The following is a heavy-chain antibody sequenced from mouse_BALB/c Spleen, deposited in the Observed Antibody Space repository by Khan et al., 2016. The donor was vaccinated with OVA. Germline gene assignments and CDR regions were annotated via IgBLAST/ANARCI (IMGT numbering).Heavy chain of an antibody. Sequence: VQLKQSGAELVRPGALVNLSCRASGFNIKDYYLHWVKQRPEQGLEWIGWIDPENGNSIYDPKFQGKASITADTSSNTAYLQLSSLTSEDTAGYYCSSASYCAWFGYWGQGTLVTVSA. CDR2: IDPENGNS. V-gene: IGHV14-1*02. CDR3: SSASYCAWFGY. D-gene: IGHD2-12*01. CDR1: GFNIKDYY. J-gene: IGHJ3*01.